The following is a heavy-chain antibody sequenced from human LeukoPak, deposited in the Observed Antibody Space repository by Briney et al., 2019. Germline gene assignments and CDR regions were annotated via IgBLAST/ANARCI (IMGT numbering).Heavy chain of an antibody. CDR2: IYYSGST. V-gene: IGHV4-59*12. CDR1: GTSISTYY. CDR3: ARDREYSSSWANWFDP. J-gene: IGHJ5*02. Sequence: SETLSLTCTVSGTSISTYYWTWIRQPPGKGLEWIGSIYYSGSTYYNPSLKSRVTISVDTSKNQFSLKLSSVTAADTAVYYCARDREYSSSWANWFDPWGQGTLVTVSS. D-gene: IGHD6-13*01.